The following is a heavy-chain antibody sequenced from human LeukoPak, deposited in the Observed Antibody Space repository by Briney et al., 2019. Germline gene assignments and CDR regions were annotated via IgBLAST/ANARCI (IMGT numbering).Heavy chain of an antibody. CDR1: GDSISPYY. Sequence: PSETLSLTCTVSGDSISPYYWSLIRQPAGKGLEWIGRISPSGSTNYNPSLWSRVTMSLDTSKNQFSLKLNSVTAADTAVYYCATAWGYFDYWGQGALVTVSS. V-gene: IGHV4-4*07. J-gene: IGHJ4*02. CDR3: ATAWGYFDY. D-gene: IGHD7-27*01. CDR2: ISPSGST.